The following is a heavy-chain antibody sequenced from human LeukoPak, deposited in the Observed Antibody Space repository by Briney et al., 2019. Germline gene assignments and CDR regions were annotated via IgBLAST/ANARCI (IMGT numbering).Heavy chain of an antibody. D-gene: IGHD4-23*01. CDR3: AKESELICGGWFDP. Sequence: PGGSLRLSCAASGFIFSNYWMTWVRQSPGKGLEWVAHIKQGGSDKNYADSVKGGFTVSRDNTKNSLCLQMNSLRAEDTAVYYCAKESELICGGWFDPWGQGTLVTVSS. J-gene: IGHJ5*02. CDR1: GFIFSNYW. CDR2: IKQGGSDK. V-gene: IGHV3-7*05.